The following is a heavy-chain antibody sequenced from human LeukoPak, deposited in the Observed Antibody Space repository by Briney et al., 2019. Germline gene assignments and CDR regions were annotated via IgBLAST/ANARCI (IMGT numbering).Heavy chain of an antibody. CDR1: GFTFSSYA. Sequence: EGSLRLSCAASGFTFSSYAMHWVRQAPGKGLEWVAVISYDGSNKYYADSVKGRFTISRDNSKNTLYLQMNSLRAEDTAVYYCARERWFGETDYWGQGTLVTVSS. CDR2: ISYDGSNK. D-gene: IGHD3-10*01. J-gene: IGHJ4*02. V-gene: IGHV3-30-3*01. CDR3: ARERWFGETDY.